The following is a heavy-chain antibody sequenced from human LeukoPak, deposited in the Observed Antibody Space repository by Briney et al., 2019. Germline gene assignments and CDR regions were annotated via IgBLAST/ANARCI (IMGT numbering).Heavy chain of an antibody. V-gene: IGHV3-64*01. CDR3: ARSAGRAFDI. CDR2: ISSNGGST. Sequence: GGSLRLSCAASGFTFSSYAMHWVRQAPGKGLEYVSAISSNGGSTYYANSVKGRFTISRDNSKNTLYLQMGSLRAEDMAVYYCARSAGRAFDIWGQGTMVTASS. J-gene: IGHJ3*02. CDR1: GFTFSSYA.